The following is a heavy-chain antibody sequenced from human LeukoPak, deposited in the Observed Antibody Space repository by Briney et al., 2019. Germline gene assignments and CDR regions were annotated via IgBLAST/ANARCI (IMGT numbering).Heavy chain of an antibody. J-gene: IGHJ6*03. D-gene: IGHD4-11*01. Sequence: SETLSLTCTVSGGSISSGGYYWSWIRQPPGKGLEWIGYIYHSGSTYYNPSLKSRVTISVDRSKNQFSLKLSSVTAADTAVYYCARAPPTVVNYYYYYMDVWGKGTTVTVSS. V-gene: IGHV4-30-2*01. CDR3: ARAPPTVVNYYYYYMDV. CDR1: GGSISSGGYY. CDR2: IYHSGST.